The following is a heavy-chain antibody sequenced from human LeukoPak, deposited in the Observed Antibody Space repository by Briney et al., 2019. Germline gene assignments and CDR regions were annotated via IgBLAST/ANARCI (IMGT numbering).Heavy chain of an antibody. D-gene: IGHD2-15*01. CDR2: IYYSGST. Sequence: SETRSLTCTVSGGSVSSSSHYWNWIRQPPGKGLEWIGSIYYSGSTNYNPSLQSRVTISVDTSKNQFSLRLSSVTAADTAMYYCARRDCSGGSCYFQPWGQGTLVTVSS. J-gene: IGHJ1*01. V-gene: IGHV4-39*01. CDR3: ARRDCSGGSCYFQP. CDR1: GGSVSSSSHY.